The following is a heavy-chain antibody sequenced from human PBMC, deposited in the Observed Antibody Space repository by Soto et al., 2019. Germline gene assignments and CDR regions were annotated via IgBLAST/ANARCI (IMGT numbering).Heavy chain of an antibody. D-gene: IGHD4-17*01. J-gene: IGHJ6*03. Sequence: QVQLVQSGAEVKKPGSSVKVSCKASGGTFSSYTISWVRQAPGQGLEWMGRIIPILGIANYAQKFQGRVTITADKSTSPAYMELSSLRSEDTAVYYCARSPRTTTYMDVWGKGTTVTVSS. CDR3: ARSPRTTTYMDV. V-gene: IGHV1-69*02. CDR2: IIPILGIA. CDR1: GGTFSSYT.